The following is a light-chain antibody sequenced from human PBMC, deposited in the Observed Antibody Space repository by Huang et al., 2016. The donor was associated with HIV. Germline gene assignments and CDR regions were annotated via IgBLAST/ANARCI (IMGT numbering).Light chain of an antibody. Sequence: IVLTQSPATLSWYPGERVTLSCRASQSVGNYIAWYQQHPGQSPKLLIYDTSNRATGTPGRFSCSGSGTDFTLTISSLQSEDFAIYYCQQRSSGVTFGGGTNVQVK. CDR3: QQRSSGVT. CDR1: QSVGNY. CDR2: DTS. J-gene: IGKJ4*01. V-gene: IGKV3-11*01.